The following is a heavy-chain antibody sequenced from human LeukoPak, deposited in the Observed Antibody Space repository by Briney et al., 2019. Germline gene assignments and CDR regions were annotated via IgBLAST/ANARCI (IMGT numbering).Heavy chain of an antibody. CDR1: GGSISSGGYY. J-gene: IGHJ4*02. Sequence: SQTLSLTCTVSGGSISSGGYYWSWIRQHPGKGLEWIGYIYYSGSTYYNPSLKSRVTISVDTSKNQFSLKLSSVTAADTAVYYCAREGAGQAAYDYWGREPWSPSPQ. V-gene: IGHV4-31*03. CDR3: AREGAGQAAYDY. CDR2: IYYSGST. D-gene: IGHD2-15*01.